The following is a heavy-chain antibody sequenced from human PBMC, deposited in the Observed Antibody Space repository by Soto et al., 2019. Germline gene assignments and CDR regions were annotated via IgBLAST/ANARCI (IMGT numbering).Heavy chain of an antibody. Sequence: GGSLRLSCAASGFTFSSYGMHWVRQAPGKGLEWVAVISYDGSNKYYADSVKGRFTISRDNSKNTLYLQMNSLRAEDTAVYYCAKARGTFNYDSSGYGDYWGQGTLVTVSS. J-gene: IGHJ4*02. CDR1: GFTFSSYG. D-gene: IGHD3-22*01. CDR3: AKARGTFNYDSSGYGDY. V-gene: IGHV3-30*18. CDR2: ISYDGSNK.